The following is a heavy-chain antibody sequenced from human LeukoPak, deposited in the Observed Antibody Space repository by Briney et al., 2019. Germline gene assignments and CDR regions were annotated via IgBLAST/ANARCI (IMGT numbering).Heavy chain of an antibody. Sequence: GGSLRLSCAASGFTFTSHAMSWVRQAPGKGLEWVSSISANRAGTYFADSVKGRFTISRDNSKNTLYLQMNSLRAEDTAVYFCARDFQNIATDFWGRGTPVTVSS. CDR1: GFTFTSHA. CDR2: ISANRAGT. D-gene: IGHD2/OR15-2a*01. J-gene: IGHJ4*02. V-gene: IGHV3-23*01. CDR3: ARDFQNIATDF.